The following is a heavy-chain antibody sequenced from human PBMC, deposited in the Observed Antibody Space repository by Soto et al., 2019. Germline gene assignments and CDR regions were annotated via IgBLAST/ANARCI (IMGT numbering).Heavy chain of an antibody. D-gene: IGHD4-17*01. CDR1: GGSISSYY. CDR3: ATHGDYTSYYYYYYMDV. Sequence: SETLSLTCTVSGGSISSYYWSWIRQPPGKGLEWIGYIYYSGSTNYNPSLKSRVTISVDTSKNQFSLKLSSVTAADTAVYYCATHGDYTSYYYYYYMDVWGKGTTVTVSS. V-gene: IGHV4-59*08. J-gene: IGHJ6*03. CDR2: IYYSGST.